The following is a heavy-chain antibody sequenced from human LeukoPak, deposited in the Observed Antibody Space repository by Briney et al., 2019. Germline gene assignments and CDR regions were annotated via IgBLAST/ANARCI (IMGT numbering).Heavy chain of an antibody. J-gene: IGHJ3*02. CDR3: ARVGYYADDAFDI. CDR1: GFTFSSYT. V-gene: IGHV3-48*01. CDR2: ISSSSSTM. Sequence: GGSLRLSCAASGFTFSSYTMNWVRQAPGKGLEWVSYISSSSSTMYYADSVKGRFTISRDNAKNSLYLQMNSLRVEDTAVYYCARVGYYADDAFDIWGQGTMVTVSS. D-gene: IGHD3-10*01.